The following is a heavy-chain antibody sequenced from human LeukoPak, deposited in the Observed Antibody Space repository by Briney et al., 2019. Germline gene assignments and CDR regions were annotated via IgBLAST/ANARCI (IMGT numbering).Heavy chain of an antibody. D-gene: IGHD4-23*01. CDR1: GFSFTSYW. CDR3: ARDAGYGNWVVDY. J-gene: IGHJ4*02. V-gene: IGHV3-7*01. Sequence: PGGSLRLSCVASGFSFTSYWINWVRQAPGEGLEWVAHMKPDGTEKYYLGSVKGRFTISRDNAKNSLYLQMNSLRPEDTAVYYCARDAGYGNWVVDYWGQGTLVTVSS. CDR2: MKPDGTEK.